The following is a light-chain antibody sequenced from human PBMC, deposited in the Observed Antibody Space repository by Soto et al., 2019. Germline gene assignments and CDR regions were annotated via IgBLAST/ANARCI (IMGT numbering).Light chain of an antibody. CDR3: CSYAGSSTYV. Sequence: QSALAQPASVSGSPGQSITIPCTGSNSDVGNYNLVSWYQQHPGEAPKLMIYEGSKRPSGVSNRFSGSKSGNTASLTISGLQAEDEADYFCCSYAGSSTYVFGTGTKVNVL. V-gene: IGLV2-23*01. J-gene: IGLJ1*01. CDR2: EGS. CDR1: NSDVGNYNL.